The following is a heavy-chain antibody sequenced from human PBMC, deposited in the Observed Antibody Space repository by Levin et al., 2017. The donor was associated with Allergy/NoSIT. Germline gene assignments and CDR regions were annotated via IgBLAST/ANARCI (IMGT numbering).Heavy chain of an antibody. CDR2: ISGSGGST. Sequence: TGGSLRLSCAASGFTFSSYAMSWVRQAPGKGLEWVSAISGSGGSTYYADSVKGRFTISRDNSKNTLYLQMNSLRAEDTAVYYCAKDEHYCSGGSCYSENWGQGTLVTVSS. CDR1: GFTFSSYA. CDR3: AKDEHYCSGGSCYSEN. D-gene: IGHD2-15*01. J-gene: IGHJ4*02. V-gene: IGHV3-23*01.